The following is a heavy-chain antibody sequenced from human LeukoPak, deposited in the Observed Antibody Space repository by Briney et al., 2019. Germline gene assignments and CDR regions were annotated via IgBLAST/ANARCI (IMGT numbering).Heavy chain of an antibody. D-gene: IGHD5-12*01. J-gene: IGHJ4*02. V-gene: IGHV3-30*18. Sequence: PGGSLRLSCAASGFTFSSYGMHWVRQAPGKGLEWVAVISYDGSNKYYADSVKGRFTISRDNSKNTLYLQMNSLRAEDTAVYYCAKSKLTSGSALVYWGQGTLVTVSS. CDR1: GFTFSSYG. CDR3: AKSKLTSGSALVY. CDR2: ISYDGSNK.